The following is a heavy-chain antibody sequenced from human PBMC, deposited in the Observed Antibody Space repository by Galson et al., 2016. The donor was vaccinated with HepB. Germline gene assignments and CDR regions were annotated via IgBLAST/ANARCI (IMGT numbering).Heavy chain of an antibody. D-gene: IGHD1-1*01. CDR2: INHSGST. Sequence: SETLSLTCAVYGGSFNDYYWSWIRQPPGKGLEWIGEINHSGSTNYNPSLKSRVTTSVDTSKNQFSLKLTSVTAADTAVYYCAGGVAGTTYWGQGTLVTVSS. CDR1: GGSFNDYY. CDR3: AGGVAGTTY. J-gene: IGHJ4*02. V-gene: IGHV4-34*01.